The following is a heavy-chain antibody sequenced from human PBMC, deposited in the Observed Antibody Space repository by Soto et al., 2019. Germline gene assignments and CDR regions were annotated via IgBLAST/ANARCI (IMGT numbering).Heavy chain of an antibody. D-gene: IGHD4-4*01. CDR1: SGSISSSDW. CDR2: IYHSGST. V-gene: IGHV4-4*02. Sequence: QVQLQESGPGLVKSSGTLSLTCAVSSGSISSSDWWSWVRQPPGKGLEWIGEIYHSGSTNYNPSLKSRVTISVDKSKNQFSLKLSSVTAADTAIYYCAIRYSYYYYIHVWGKGTTVTVSS. CDR3: AIRYSYYYYIHV. J-gene: IGHJ6*03.